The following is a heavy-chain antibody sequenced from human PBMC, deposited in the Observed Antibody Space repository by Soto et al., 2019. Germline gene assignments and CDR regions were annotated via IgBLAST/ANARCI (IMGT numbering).Heavy chain of an antibody. D-gene: IGHD7-27*01. J-gene: IGHJ4*02. CDR1: GASISSYY. CDR2: IYYSGST. V-gene: IGHV4-59*01. CDR3: PRLSPTSGNWALDY. Sequence: QVQLQESGPGLVKPSETLSLTCTVSGASISSYYWSWIRQPPGKGLEWIGYIYYSGSTNYNPSLKSRVTISVDTSKNQFSLKVSSVTATDTAAYYCPRLSPTSGNWALDYWGQGTLVTVSS.